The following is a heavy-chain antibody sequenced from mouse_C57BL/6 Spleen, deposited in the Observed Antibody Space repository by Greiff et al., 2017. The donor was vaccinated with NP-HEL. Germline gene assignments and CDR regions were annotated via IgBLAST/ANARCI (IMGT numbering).Heavy chain of an antibody. CDR3: AREDGYDAWFAY. CDR2: INPSNGGT. Sequence: QVQLKQPGTELVKPGASVKLSCKASGYTFTSYWMHWVKQRPGQGLEWIGNINPSNGGTNYNEKFKSKATLTVDKSSSTAYMQLSSLTSEDSAVYYCAREDGYDAWFAYWGQGTLVTVSA. D-gene: IGHD2-2*01. CDR1: GYTFTSYW. J-gene: IGHJ3*01. V-gene: IGHV1-53*01.